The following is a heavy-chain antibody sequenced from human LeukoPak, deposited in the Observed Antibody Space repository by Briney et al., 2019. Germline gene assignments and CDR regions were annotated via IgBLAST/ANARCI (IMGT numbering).Heavy chain of an antibody. Sequence: GGSLRLSCTASGFTFGDYAMSWVRQAPGKGLEWVSTTSGSGGSTYYAVSAKGRFTISRDNSKNTLYLQRSSLRAEDTAMYYCAKDLDGSGHYGPDYWGQGTLVTVSS. V-gene: IGHV3-23*01. CDR2: TSGSGGST. D-gene: IGHD3-22*01. CDR1: GFTFGDYA. CDR3: AKDLDGSGHYGPDY. J-gene: IGHJ4*02.